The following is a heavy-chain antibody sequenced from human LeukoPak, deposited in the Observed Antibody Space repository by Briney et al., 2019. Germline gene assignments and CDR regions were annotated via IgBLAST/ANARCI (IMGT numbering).Heavy chain of an antibody. D-gene: IGHD5/OR15-5a*01. V-gene: IGHV3-30*02. CDR3: GRDDALVYNYGIQY. J-gene: IGHJ4*02. CDR2: IRFDGSIK. CDR1: GFTFSDYG. Sequence: PGGSLRLSCAASGFTFSDYGMVWVRQAPDKGLEWMAFIRFDGSIKYYADSVKDRFTISRDNSKNTLYLQMNNLRAEDTAVYFCGRDDALVYNYGIQYWGPGTLVTVSS.